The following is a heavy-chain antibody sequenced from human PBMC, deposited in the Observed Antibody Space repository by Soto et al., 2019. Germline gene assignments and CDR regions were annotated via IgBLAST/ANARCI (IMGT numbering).Heavy chain of an antibody. Sequence: VRLSGISSGLTFRTYTMNGVRQAPGKGLEWVSGIRGFSPYTFYAESVKGRFTISRDNAKNSLYLQMNSLRAEDTAVYYCARDRGYDAHDYYYNAMDVWGQGTTVTVSS. CDR3: ARDRGYDAHDYYYNAMDV. V-gene: IGHV3-21*01. CDR2: IRGFSPYT. D-gene: IGHD2-15*01. J-gene: IGHJ6*02. CDR1: GLTFRTYT.